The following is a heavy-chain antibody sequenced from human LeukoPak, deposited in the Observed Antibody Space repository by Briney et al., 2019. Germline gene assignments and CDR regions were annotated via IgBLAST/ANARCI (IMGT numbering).Heavy chain of an antibody. V-gene: IGHV3-21*01. CDR1: GFTFSNYN. J-gene: IGHJ4*02. CDR3: ASRFKDCSGGSCCLYYFDY. D-gene: IGHD2-15*01. CDR2: ISSSSSYI. Sequence: KPGGSLRLSCAASGFTFSNYNMNWVRQAPGKGLEWVSFISSSSSYIYYADSVKGRFTISRDNAKNSPYLQMNSLRAEDTALYYCASRFKDCSGGSCCLYYFDYWGQGTLVTVSS.